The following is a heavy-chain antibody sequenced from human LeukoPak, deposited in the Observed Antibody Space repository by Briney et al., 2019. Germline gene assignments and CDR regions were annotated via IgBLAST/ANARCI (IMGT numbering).Heavy chain of an antibody. Sequence: PGGSLRLSCTASGFTFGDYAMNWVRQAPGKGLEWVSSISSSSSYIYYADSVKGRFTISRDNAKNSLYLQMNSLRAEDTAVYYCAREFVFVGAFDIWGQGTMVTVSS. CDR1: GFTFGDYA. D-gene: IGHD2-21*01. CDR3: AREFVFVGAFDI. V-gene: IGHV3-21*01. CDR2: ISSSSSYI. J-gene: IGHJ3*02.